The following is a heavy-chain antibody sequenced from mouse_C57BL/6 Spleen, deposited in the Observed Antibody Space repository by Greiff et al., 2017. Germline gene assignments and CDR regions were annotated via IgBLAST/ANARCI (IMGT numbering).Heavy chain of an antibody. CDR3: ARSPGTGS. J-gene: IGHJ3*01. CDR2: IYPRSGNT. D-gene: IGHD4-1*01. Sequence: QVQLKQSGAELARPGASVKLSCKASGYTFTSYGISWVKQRTGQGLEWIGEIYPRSGNTYYNEKFKGKATLTADKSSSTAYMELRSLTSEDAAVYFCARSPGTGSWGQGTLVTVSA. CDR1: GYTFTSYG. V-gene: IGHV1-81*01.